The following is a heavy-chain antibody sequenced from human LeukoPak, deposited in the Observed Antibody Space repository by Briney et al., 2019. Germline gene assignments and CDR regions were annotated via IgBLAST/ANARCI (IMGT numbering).Heavy chain of an antibody. Sequence: PGGSLRLSCAASGFTVSSNYMSWVRQAPGKGLEWVSVIYSGGSTYYADSVKGRFTISRDNSKNTLYLQMNSLRAEDTAVYYCARRNPNCYGRQCFYYMDVWGKGTTVTVSS. D-gene: IGHD2-2*01. V-gene: IGHV3-53*01. CDR2: IYSGGST. CDR1: GFTVSSNY. J-gene: IGHJ6*03. CDR3: ARRNPNCYGRQCFYYMDV.